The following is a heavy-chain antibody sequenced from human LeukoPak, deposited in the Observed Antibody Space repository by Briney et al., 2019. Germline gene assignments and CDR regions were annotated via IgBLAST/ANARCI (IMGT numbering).Heavy chain of an antibody. CDR3: AKEWYYDSSGYYYPYFDY. J-gene: IGHJ4*02. Sequence: GGSLRLSCAASGFTFSSYEMNWVRQAPGKGLEWVSYISSSGSTIYYADSVKGRFTISRDNSKNTLYLQMNSLRAEDTAVYYCAKEWYYDSSGYYYPYFDYWGQGTLVTVSS. CDR2: ISSSGSTI. V-gene: IGHV3-48*03. D-gene: IGHD3-22*01. CDR1: GFTFSSYE.